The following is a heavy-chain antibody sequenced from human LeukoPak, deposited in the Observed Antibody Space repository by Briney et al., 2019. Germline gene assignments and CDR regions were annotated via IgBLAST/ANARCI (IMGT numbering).Heavy chain of an antibody. V-gene: IGHV3-53*01. J-gene: IGHJ4*02. CDR1: GFTVSSDS. D-gene: IGHD6-13*01. Sequence: GGSLRLSCTVSGFTVSSDSMSWVRQAPGKGLEWVSFIYSGGSTHYSDSVKGRFTISRDNSKNTLYLQMNSLRAEDTAVYYCARGPAAGYWGQGTLVTVSS. CDR3: ARGPAAGY. CDR2: IYSGGST.